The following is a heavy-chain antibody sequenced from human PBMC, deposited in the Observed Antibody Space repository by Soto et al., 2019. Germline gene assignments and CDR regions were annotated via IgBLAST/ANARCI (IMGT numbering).Heavy chain of an antibody. J-gene: IGHJ4*02. Sequence: QVQLVESGGGVVQPGRSLRLSCAASGFTFSSYGMHWVRQAPGKGLEWVAVIWYDGSNKYYADSVKGRFTISRDNSKNTLYLQMNSLGAEDTAVYYCARDVEQLDRVYFAYWGQGTLVTVSS. D-gene: IGHD6-13*01. V-gene: IGHV3-33*01. CDR3: ARDVEQLDRVYFAY. CDR1: GFTFSSYG. CDR2: IWYDGSNK.